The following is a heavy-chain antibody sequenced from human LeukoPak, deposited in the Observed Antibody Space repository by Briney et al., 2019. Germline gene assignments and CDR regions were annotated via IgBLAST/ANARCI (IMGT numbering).Heavy chain of an antibody. V-gene: IGHV1-69*04. CDR2: IIPILGIA. Sequence: GASVKVSCKASGYTFTGYYMHWVRQAPGQGLEWMGRIIPILGIANYAQKFQGRVTITADKSTSTAYMELSSLRSEDTAVYYCARARGMATFDYWGQGTLVTVSS. CDR3: ARARGMATFDY. CDR1: GYTFTGYY. J-gene: IGHJ4*02. D-gene: IGHD5-24*01.